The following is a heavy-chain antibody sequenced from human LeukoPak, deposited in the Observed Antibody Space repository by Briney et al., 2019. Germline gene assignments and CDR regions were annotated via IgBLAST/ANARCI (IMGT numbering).Heavy chain of an antibody. CDR2: IIPIFGTA. CDR1: GGTFSSYA. J-gene: IGHJ6*03. Sequence: SVKVSCKASGGTFSSYAISWVRQAPGQGLEWMGGIIPIFGTADYAQKFQGRVTITADESTSTAYMELSSLRSEDTAVYYCARDLDGDYEKWDYYYMDVWGKGTTVTVSS. V-gene: IGHV1-69*13. CDR3: ARDLDGDYEKWDYYYMDV. D-gene: IGHD4-17*01.